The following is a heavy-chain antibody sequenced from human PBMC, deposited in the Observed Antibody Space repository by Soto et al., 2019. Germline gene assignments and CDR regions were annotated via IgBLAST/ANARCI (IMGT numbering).Heavy chain of an antibody. J-gene: IGHJ4*02. V-gene: IGHV1-69*13. CDR2: IIPIFGTA. CDR3: ARGYYYENSGYYSLDY. Sequence: ASVKVSCKASGGTFSSYAISWVRQAPGQGLEWMGAIIPIFGTANYAQKFQGRVTITADESTSTAYMELSSLRSEDTAVYYCARGYYYENSGYYSLDYWGQGTLVTVSS. CDR1: GGTFSSYA. D-gene: IGHD3-22*01.